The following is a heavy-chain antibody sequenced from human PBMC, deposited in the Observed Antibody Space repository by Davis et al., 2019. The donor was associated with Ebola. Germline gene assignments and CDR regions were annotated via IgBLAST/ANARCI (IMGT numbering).Heavy chain of an antibody. CDR2: IRSKAYGGTT. V-gene: IGHV3-49*04. D-gene: IGHD1-26*01. CDR3: ARRWELLELGDY. Sequence: PGGSLRLSCIASGFTFGDYAMSWVRQAPGKGLEWVGFIRSKAYGGTTEYAASVKGRFTLSRDESKGIAYLQMNSLKTEDTAVYYCARRWELLELGDYWGQGTLVTVSS. J-gene: IGHJ4*02. CDR1: GFTFGDYA.